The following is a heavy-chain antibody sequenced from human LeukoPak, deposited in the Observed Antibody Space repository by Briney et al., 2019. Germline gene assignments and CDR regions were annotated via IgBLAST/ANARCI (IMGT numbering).Heavy chain of an antibody. Sequence: GGSLRLSCAASGLTFSSYGMHWVRQAPGKGLERVAVISYDGSNKYYADSVKGRFTISRDNSKNTLYLQMHSLRAEDTAVYYCTNYGFGESDYYYYGMDVWGKGTTVTVSS. J-gene: IGHJ6*04. V-gene: IGHV3-30*18. CDR3: TNYGFGESDYYYYGMDV. CDR1: GLTFSSYG. CDR2: ISYDGSNK. D-gene: IGHD3-10*01.